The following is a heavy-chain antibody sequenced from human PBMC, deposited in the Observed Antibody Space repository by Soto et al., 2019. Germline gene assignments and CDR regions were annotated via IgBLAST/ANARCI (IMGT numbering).Heavy chain of an antibody. J-gene: IGHJ6*02. CDR3: TTGSVEGV. V-gene: IGHV3-15*07. CDR1: GFSFSNAW. D-gene: IGHD2-15*01. Sequence: EVQLVESGGGLVKPGGSLRLSCAASGFSFSNAWMNWVRQAPGKGLEWVGRIKRKIDGEATDYAGPVKGRFTVFRDDSTSPPYLQMNSMQGDDTAVYYCTTGSVEGVWGQGTTVTVS. CDR2: IKRKIDGEAT.